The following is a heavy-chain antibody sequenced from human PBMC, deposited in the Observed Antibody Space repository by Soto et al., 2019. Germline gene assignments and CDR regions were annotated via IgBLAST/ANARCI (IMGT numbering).Heavy chain of an antibody. Sequence: GGSLRLSCAASGFNFSTYAMDWVRQAPGKGLEWVAVMSYDGSNTYYADSVKGRFTISRDNSKNTLYLQMNSLGPADTGVYYCAKRKRGAPVSYFDFWGQGTLVTVSS. CDR1: GFNFSTYA. J-gene: IGHJ4*02. V-gene: IGHV3-30*18. D-gene: IGHD1-26*01. CDR3: AKRKRGAPVSYFDF. CDR2: MSYDGSNT.